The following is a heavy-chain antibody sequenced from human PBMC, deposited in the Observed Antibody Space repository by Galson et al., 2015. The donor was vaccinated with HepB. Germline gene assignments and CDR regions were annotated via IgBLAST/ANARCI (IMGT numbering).Heavy chain of an antibody. D-gene: IGHD2-21*02. J-gene: IGHJ5*02. CDR1: GFTFSSYG. CDR2: ISYDGSNK. V-gene: IGHV3-30*18. CDR3: AKDSRAYCGGDCANWFDP. Sequence: SLRLSCAASGFTFSSYGMHWVRQAPGKGLEWVAVISYDGSNKYYADSVKGRFTISRDNSKNTLYLQMNSLRAEDTAVYYCAKDSRAYCGGDCANWFDPWGQGTLVTVSS.